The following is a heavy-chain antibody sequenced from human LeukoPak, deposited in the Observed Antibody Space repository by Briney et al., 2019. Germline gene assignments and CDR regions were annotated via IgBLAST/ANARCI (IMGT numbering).Heavy chain of an antibody. V-gene: IGHV4-4*02. J-gene: IGHJ5*02. CDR3: AREKLDCSSTSCYRLFDP. CDR2: IYHSGST. CDR1: GGSISSSNW. Sequence: PSGTLSLTCAVSGGSISSSNWWSWVRQPPGKGLEWIGEIYHSGSTNYNPSLKSRVTISVDKSKNQFSLKLSSVTAADTAVYYCAREKLDCSSTSCYRLFDPWGQGTLVTVSS. D-gene: IGHD2-2*01.